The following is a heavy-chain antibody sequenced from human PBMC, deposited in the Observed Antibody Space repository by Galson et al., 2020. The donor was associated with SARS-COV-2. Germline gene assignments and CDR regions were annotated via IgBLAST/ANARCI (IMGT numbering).Heavy chain of an antibody. V-gene: IGHV4-34*01. Sequence: SETLTLTCAAYGGSFSGYYWSWIRQPPGKGLEWIGEINHSGSTNYNPSLKSRVTISVDTSKNQFSLKLSSVTAADTAVYDFARAPSFWSGYYDVLRGYYMDVWGKGTTVTVSS. D-gene: IGHD3-3*01. J-gene: IGHJ6*03. CDR1: GGSFSGYY. CDR2: INHSGST. CDR3: ARAPSFWSGYYDVLRGYYMDV.